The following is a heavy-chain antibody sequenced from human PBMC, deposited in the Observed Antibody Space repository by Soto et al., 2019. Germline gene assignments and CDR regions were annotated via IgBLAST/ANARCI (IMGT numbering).Heavy chain of an antibody. Sequence: QVQLVESGGGVVQPGRSLRLSCVGSGFTFNTYAIHWVRQPPGQGLEWVAGTSYDGSIKYYPDSVKGRFTISRDNSKNTVYLQMNSLRGEDTAVHYCARDKIGYTSGWSAQGSMDVWGQGTTVTVSS. D-gene: IGHD6-19*01. CDR3: ARDKIGYTSGWSAQGSMDV. J-gene: IGHJ6*02. CDR2: TSYDGSIK. V-gene: IGHV3-30-3*01. CDR1: GFTFNTYA.